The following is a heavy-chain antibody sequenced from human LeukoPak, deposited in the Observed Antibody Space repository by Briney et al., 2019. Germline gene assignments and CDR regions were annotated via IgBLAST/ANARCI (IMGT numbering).Heavy chain of an antibody. CDR2: TYYRSKWYN. CDR1: GDSVSSNSAA. D-gene: IGHD2-2*02. J-gene: IGHJ2*01. V-gene: IGHV6-1*01. Sequence: SQTLSLTCAISGDSVSSNSAAWNWIRQSPSRGLEWLGRTYYRSKWYNDYAVSVKSRITINPDTSKNQFSLKLSSVTAADTAVYYCARTHLLYYWYFDLWGRGTLVTVSS. CDR3: ARTHLLYYWYFDL.